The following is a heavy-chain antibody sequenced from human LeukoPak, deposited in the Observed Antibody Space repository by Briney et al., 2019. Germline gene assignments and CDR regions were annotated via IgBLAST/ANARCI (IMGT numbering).Heavy chain of an antibody. Sequence: PSETLSLTCTVSGGSMSTKYWSWIRQPPGKGLEWIGYVYYGGSTGYNPSLKSRVTISVDTSKSQFSLRLRSLTAADTAVYFCARGPRTDAFDIWRQGTMVTVSS. CDR1: GGSMSTKY. D-gene: IGHD1-14*01. CDR2: VYYGGST. J-gene: IGHJ3*02. CDR3: ARGPRTDAFDI. V-gene: IGHV4-59*01.